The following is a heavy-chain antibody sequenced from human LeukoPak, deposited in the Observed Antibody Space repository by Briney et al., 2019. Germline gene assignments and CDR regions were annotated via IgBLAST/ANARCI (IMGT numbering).Heavy chain of an antibody. CDR3: ARDYCSGGSCYRTDPLDY. CDR1: GFTFSSYS. D-gene: IGHD2-15*01. J-gene: IGHJ4*02. V-gene: IGHV3-48*04. CDR2: ISSSSSTI. Sequence: GGSLRLSCAASGFTFSSYSMNWVRQAPGKGLEWVSYISSSSSTIYYADSVKGRFTISRDNAKNSLYLQMNSLRAEDTAVYYCARDYCSGGSCYRTDPLDYWGQGTLVTVSS.